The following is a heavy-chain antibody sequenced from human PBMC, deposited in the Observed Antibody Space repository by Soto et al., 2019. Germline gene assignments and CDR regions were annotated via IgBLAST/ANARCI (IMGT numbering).Heavy chain of an antibody. Sequence: SETLSLTCTVSGGSISSADYYWSWIRQPPGKGLEWIGYIYYSGSTYYNPSLKSRVTISVDTSKNQFSLKLTSVTAADTAVYYCARDKITGLFDYWGQGTLVT. CDR2: IYYSGST. D-gene: IGHD2-8*02. V-gene: IGHV4-30-4*01. CDR3: ARDKITGLFDY. CDR1: GGSISSADYY. J-gene: IGHJ4*02.